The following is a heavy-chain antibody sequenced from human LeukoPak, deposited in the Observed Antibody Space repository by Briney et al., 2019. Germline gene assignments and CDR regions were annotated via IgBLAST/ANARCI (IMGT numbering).Heavy chain of an antibody. V-gene: IGHV3-23*01. Sequence: GGSLRLSCAASGFTFSNNAMHWVRQAPGKGLEWVSSISGGGGETYYVDSVKGRFIISRDNSKNTLYLQMNGLRSDDTAAYYCASGPNYFDYWGQGTLVTVSS. CDR1: GFTFSNNA. CDR2: ISGGGGET. D-gene: IGHD2-8*01. CDR3: ASGPNYFDY. J-gene: IGHJ4*02.